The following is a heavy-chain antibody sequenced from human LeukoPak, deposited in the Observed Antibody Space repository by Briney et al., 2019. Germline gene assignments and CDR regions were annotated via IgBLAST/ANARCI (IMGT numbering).Heavy chain of an antibody. CDR1: GFTFSSYA. CDR2: ISGSGGST. V-gene: IGHV3-23*01. J-gene: IGHJ4*02. D-gene: IGHD5-24*01. Sequence: GGSLRLSCAASGFTFSSYAMSWVRQAPGKGLEWVSAISGSGGSTYYADSVKGRFTISRDNSKNTLYLQMNSLRAEDTAVYYCAKDQERGMATTDIWDYFDYWGQGTLVTVSS. CDR3: AKDQERGMATTDIWDYFDY.